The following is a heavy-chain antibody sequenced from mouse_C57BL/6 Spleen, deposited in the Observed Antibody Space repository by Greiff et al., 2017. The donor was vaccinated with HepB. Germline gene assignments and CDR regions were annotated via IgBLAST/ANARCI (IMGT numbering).Heavy chain of an antibody. V-gene: IGHV14-4*01. Sequence: EVKLQESGAELVRPGASVKLSCTASGFNIKDDYMHWVKQRPEQGLEWIGWIDPENGDTEYASKFQGKATITADTSSNTAYLQLSSLTSEDTAVYYCTWMEVAYWGQGTLVTVSA. CDR1: GFNIKDDY. D-gene: IGHD2-3*01. CDR3: TWMEVAY. J-gene: IGHJ3*01. CDR2: IDPENGDT.